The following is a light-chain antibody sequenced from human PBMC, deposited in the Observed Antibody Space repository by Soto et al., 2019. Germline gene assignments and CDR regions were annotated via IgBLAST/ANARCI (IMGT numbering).Light chain of an antibody. CDR2: GAS. CDR1: QSVSSN. V-gene: IGKV3-15*01. CDR3: QQYDNWPPIT. J-gene: IGKJ5*01. Sequence: EVVMTPSPATLSVSPGERATLSCRASQSVSSNLAWYQQKHGQAPRLLIYGASTRATGIPARFSGSGSGTEFTLTISSLQSEDFAVYYCQQYDNWPPITFGQGTRLEIK.